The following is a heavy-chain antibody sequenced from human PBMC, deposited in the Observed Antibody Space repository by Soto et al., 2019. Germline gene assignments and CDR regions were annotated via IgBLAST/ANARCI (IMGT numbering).Heavy chain of an antibody. D-gene: IGHD2-2*01. J-gene: IGHJ5*02. CDR1: GFTFSTYD. Sequence: EVQLVESGGGLVQPGGSLRLSCAASGFTFSTYDMHWVRQATGKGLEWVSAIGTVGDTYYLDSVTGRFTISRENAKHSFYLQMNSLRADDTAVYYCARGRSNQYESSPQPRFDPWGRGTLVTVSS. V-gene: IGHV3-13*01. CDR3: ARGRSNQYESSPQPRFDP. CDR2: IGTVGDT.